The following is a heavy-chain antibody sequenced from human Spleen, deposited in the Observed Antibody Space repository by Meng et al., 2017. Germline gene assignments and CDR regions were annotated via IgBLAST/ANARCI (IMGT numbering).Heavy chain of an antibody. V-gene: IGHV3-21*01. J-gene: IGHJ4*02. CDR3: AKDWVVVGTTPPFDY. CDR1: GFTFSSYG. Sequence: GGSLRLSCAASGFTFSSYGMNWVRQAPGKGLEWVSSITAGSSYTDYADSVKGRFTISRDNAKNTLYLQMNSLRPEDTAVYYCAKDWVVVGTTPPFDYWGQGTLVTVSS. CDR2: ITAGSSYT. D-gene: IGHD2-15*01.